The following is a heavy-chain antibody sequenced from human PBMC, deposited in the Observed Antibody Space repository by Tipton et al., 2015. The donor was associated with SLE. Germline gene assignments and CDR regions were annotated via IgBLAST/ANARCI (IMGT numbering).Heavy chain of an antibody. CDR2: FYYSGST. CDR3: ASWYSSGWPYYYYYGMDV. D-gene: IGHD6-19*01. CDR1: GGSISSSSYY. V-gene: IGHV4-39*01. Sequence: TLSLTCTVSGGSISSSSYYWGWIRQPPGKGLEWIGNFYYSGSTYYNPSLKSRVTISVVTSKNPFSLKLSSVTAADTAVYYCASWYSSGWPYYYYYGMDVWGQGTTVTVSS. J-gene: IGHJ6*02.